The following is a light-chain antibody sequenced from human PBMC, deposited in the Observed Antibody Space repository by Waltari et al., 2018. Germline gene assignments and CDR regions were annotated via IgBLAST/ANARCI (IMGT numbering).Light chain of an antibody. CDR3: SAYTRSGTYV. CDR1: SSDVGGSKS. J-gene: IGLJ1*01. CDR2: DVT. V-gene: IGLV2-14*03. Sequence: QSALTQAASVSGSPGQSIPISCTGTSSDVGGSKSVPWYQQHPGKAPKVLIYDVTNRPSGVSTRFSGSKSGNTASLTISGLQAEDEADYYCSAYTRSGTYVFGTGTKVTVL.